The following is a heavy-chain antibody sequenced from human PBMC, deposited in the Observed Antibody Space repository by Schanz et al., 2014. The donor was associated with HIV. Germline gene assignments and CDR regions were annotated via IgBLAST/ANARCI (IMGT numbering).Heavy chain of an antibody. CDR1: GFTFSSYD. J-gene: IGHJ4*02. CDR2: IKEDGSVI. CDR3: ARDVGAGANDY. V-gene: IGHV3-7*01. Sequence: EVQLVESGGGLVKPGGSLRLSCAASGFTFSSYDMHWIRQAPGRGLEWVANIKEDGSVINYVDSVKGRFTISRDNVKNSLFLQMNSLRAEDTAMYYCARDVGAGANDYWGQGTLVTVSS. D-gene: IGHD1-26*01.